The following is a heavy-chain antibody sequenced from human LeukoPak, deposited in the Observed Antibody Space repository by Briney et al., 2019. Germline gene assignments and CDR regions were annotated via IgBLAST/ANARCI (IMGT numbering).Heavy chain of an antibody. CDR2: ISSSSSYI. D-gene: IGHD6-13*01. CDR3: ATLGSIAAAGSNGMDV. J-gene: IGHJ6*02. V-gene: IGHV3-21*01. Sequence: GGSLRLSCAASGFTFSSYSMNWVRHAPREGLEWVSSISSSSSYIYYADSVKGRFTISRDNAKNSLYLQMNSLRAEDTAVYYCATLGSIAAAGSNGMDVWGQGTTVTVSS. CDR1: GFTFSSYS.